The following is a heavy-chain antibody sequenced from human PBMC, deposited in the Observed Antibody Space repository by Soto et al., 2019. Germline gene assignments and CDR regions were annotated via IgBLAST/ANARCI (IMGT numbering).Heavy chain of an antibody. J-gene: IGHJ6*02. CDR2: IGESGTPT. Sequence: VQLLESGGGLVQPGGSLRLSCAASGFTFSSYAMKWVRQAPGKGLEWVSLIGESGTPTYYADSVKGRFTISRDNSGNTLFLEMYSLRAEDTAVYYCARYIPGVLYYGMDVWGQGTTVTVSS. CDR3: ARYIPGVLYYGMDV. CDR1: GFTFSSYA. V-gene: IGHV3-23*01. D-gene: IGHD2-2*01.